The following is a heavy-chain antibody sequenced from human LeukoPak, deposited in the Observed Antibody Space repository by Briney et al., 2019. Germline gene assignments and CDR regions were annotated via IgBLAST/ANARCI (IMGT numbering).Heavy chain of an antibody. CDR2: ISGDGGST. V-gene: IGHV3-43*02. J-gene: IGHJ4*02. CDR3: AKDMGYYCGSGSYYNRALDY. CDR1: GFTFDDYA. Sequence: GGSLRLSCAASGFTFDDYAMHWVRQAPGKGLEWVSLISGDGGSTYYADSVKGRFTISRDNSKNSLYLQMNSLRTEDTALYYCAKDMGYYCGSGSYYNRALDYWGQGTLVTVSS. D-gene: IGHD3-10*01.